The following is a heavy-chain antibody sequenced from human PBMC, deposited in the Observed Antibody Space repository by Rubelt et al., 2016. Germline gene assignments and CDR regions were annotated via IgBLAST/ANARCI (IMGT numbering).Heavy chain of an antibody. CDR3: ASSLPNLFGIAARDYYYYYGMDV. CDR2: IIPILGIA. J-gene: IGHJ6*02. V-gene: IGHV1-69*04. D-gene: IGHD6-6*01. CDR1: GGTFSSYA. Sequence: QVQLVQSGAEVKKPGSSVKVSCKASGGTFSSYAISWVRQAPGQGLEWMGRIIPILGIANYAQKFQGRVTITADKSTSTAYMELIRLRSDDTAVYYCASSLPNLFGIAARDYYYYYGMDVWGQGTTVTVSS.